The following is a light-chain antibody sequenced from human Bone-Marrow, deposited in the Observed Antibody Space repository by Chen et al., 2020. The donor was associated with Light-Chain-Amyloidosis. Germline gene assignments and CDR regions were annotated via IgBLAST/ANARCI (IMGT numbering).Light chain of an antibody. CDR2: DDS. CDR1: NIGSKS. V-gene: IGLV3-21*03. Sequence: SYVLTPPPSVSVAPGKTARITCGGNNIGSKSMHWYQQKPGQAPVLVVYDDSDRPAGIPERSFGAKSGSSATLTISRVEAGDEVVYYCQVWESSRDVRVFGGGTRLTVL. J-gene: IGLJ3*02. CDR3: QVWESSRDVRV.